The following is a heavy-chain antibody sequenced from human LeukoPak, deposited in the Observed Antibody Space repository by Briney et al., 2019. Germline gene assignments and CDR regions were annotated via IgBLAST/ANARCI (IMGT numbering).Heavy chain of an antibody. CDR3: ARDRSSGWYRYLDP. J-gene: IGHJ5*02. V-gene: IGHV3-48*03. CDR1: GFTFSSYE. D-gene: IGHD6-19*01. Sequence: GGSLRLSCAASGFTFSSYEMNWVRQAPGKGLEWVSYISSSGSTIYYADSVKGRFTISRDNAKNSLYLQMNSLRAEDTAVYYCARDRSSGWYRYLDPWGQGTLVTVSS. CDR2: ISSSGSTI.